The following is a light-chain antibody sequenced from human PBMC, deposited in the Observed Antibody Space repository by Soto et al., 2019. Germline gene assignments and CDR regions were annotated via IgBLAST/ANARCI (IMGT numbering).Light chain of an antibody. J-gene: IGKJ1*01. V-gene: IGKV3-15*01. CDR3: QQYNNWPPWT. CDR1: QSVSSN. CDR2: GAS. Sequence: EIVTTQSPATLSVSPGERATLSCRASQSVSSNLAWYQQKPGQAPRLLIYGASTRATGIPARFSGSGSGTEFTLTISSLQSEAFAVYYCQQYNNWPPWTFGQGTKVEIK.